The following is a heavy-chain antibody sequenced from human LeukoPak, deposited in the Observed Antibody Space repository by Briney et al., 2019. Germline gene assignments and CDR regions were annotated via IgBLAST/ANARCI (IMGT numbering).Heavy chain of an antibody. Sequence: ASVKVSCKASGYTFTSYYMHWVRQALGQGLEWMGIINPSGGSTSYAQKFQGRVTITRDTSASTAYMELSSLRSEDTAVYYCASAHYYGSGSYYNGGFDYWGQGTLVTVSS. CDR1: GYTFTSYY. CDR3: ASAHYYGSGSYYNGGFDY. V-gene: IGHV1-46*01. D-gene: IGHD3-10*01. J-gene: IGHJ4*02. CDR2: INPSGGST.